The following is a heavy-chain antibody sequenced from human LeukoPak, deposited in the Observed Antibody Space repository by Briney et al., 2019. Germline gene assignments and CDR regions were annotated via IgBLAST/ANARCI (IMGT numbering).Heavy chain of an antibody. D-gene: IGHD5-12*01. J-gene: IGHJ6*02. CDR1: GFTFSSYE. CDR3: ARVSHSGYPYYGMDV. Sequence: SGGSLRLSCAASGFTFSSYEMNWVRQAPGKGLEWVSYISSSGSTIYYADSVKGRFTISRDNAKNSLYLQMNSLRAEDTAVYYCARVSHSGYPYYGMDVWGQGTTVTVSS. CDR2: ISSSGSTI. V-gene: IGHV3-48*03.